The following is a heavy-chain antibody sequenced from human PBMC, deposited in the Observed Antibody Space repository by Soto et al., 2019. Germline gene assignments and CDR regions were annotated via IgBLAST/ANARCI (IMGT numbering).Heavy chain of an antibody. D-gene: IGHD2-15*01. V-gene: IGHV3-30-3*01. CDR3: ASAGHYCSGSSCYSYYYYGLDV. CDR1: GFTLSSYE. CDR2: ISYDGSNK. J-gene: IGHJ6*02. Sequence: QVQLVESGGGVIQTGRSLRLSCAASGFTLSSYEMHWVRQAPGKGLEWVAVISYDGSNKYYADSVKGRFTISRDNSKNTLYLQMNSLRAEDTAVYYCASAGHYCSGSSCYSYYYYGLDVWGQGTTLTVSS.